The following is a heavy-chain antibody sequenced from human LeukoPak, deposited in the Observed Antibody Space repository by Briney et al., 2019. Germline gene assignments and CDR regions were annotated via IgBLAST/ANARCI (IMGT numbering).Heavy chain of an antibody. CDR1: GFTFSSYA. V-gene: IGHV3-23*01. CDR3: AKDIRFGELLYIFDY. J-gene: IGHJ4*02. Sequence: GGSLRLSCAASGFTFSSYAMSWVRQAPGKGLEWVSAISGSGGSTYYADSVKGRFTIPRDNSKNTLYLQMNSLRAEDAAVYYCAKDIRFGELLYIFDYWGPGTLVTVSS. D-gene: IGHD3-10*01. CDR2: ISGSGGST.